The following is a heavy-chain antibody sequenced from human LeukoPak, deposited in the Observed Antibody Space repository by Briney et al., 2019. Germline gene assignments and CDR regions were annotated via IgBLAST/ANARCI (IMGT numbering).Heavy chain of an antibody. CDR1: GYTFTSYD. V-gene: IGHV1-8*01. D-gene: IGHD2-15*01. CDR3: ATVSYSPGYCSGGSCAADGYFDL. Sequence: EASVKVSCKASGYTFTSYDTNWVRQATGQELEWMGWMNPNSGNTGYAQKFQGRVTMTRNTSISTAYMELSSLRSEDTAVYYCATVSYSPGYCSGGSCAADGYFDLWGRGTLVTVSS. J-gene: IGHJ2*01. CDR2: MNPNSGNT.